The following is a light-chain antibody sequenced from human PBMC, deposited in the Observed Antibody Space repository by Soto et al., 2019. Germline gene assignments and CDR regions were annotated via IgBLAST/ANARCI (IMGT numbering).Light chain of an antibody. CDR3: QQYASIPLT. CDR1: QSLLSTSNNRDY. CDR2: WAS. V-gene: IGKV4-1*01. J-gene: IGKJ4*01. Sequence: DIVMPQSPDSLSVSLGERATISCKSSQSLLSTSNNRDYLAWYRQKAGQPPKLLMYWASTRESGVPDRFSGSGSWTDFTVTISSLKAEDVAVYYCQQYASIPLTFGGGTKVEIK.